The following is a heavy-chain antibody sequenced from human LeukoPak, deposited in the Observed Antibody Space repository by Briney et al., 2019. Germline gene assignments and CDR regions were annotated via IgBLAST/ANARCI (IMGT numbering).Heavy chain of an antibody. CDR1: GDSVSSNNAA. CDR3: ARGFYYTGMDV. D-gene: IGHD3-10*01. CDR2: TYYRSKWYN. Sequence: SQTLSLTCAISGDSVSSNNAAWHWITQSPSRVLEWLGRTYYRSKWYNDYAVSVKSRITINPDTSKNQFSLQLNSVTPEDTAVYYCARGFYYTGMDVWGQGTTVTVSS. J-gene: IGHJ6*02. V-gene: IGHV6-1*01.